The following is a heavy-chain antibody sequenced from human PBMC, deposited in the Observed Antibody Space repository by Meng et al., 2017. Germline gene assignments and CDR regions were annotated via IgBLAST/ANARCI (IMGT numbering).Heavy chain of an antibody. CDR1: GFIFSNYE. V-gene: IGHV3-30*16. CDR2: ITKDGSRK. J-gene: IGHJ4*02. Sequence: VDSCGDVVPPWSSLPRSCAASGFIFSNYEMHWVRQAPGKGLEWVACITKDGSRKYYLGSVRGRFTITRDNSKNTLYLEMNSLRSEDTALYYCARDFDYWGQGTLVTVSS. CDR3: ARDFDY.